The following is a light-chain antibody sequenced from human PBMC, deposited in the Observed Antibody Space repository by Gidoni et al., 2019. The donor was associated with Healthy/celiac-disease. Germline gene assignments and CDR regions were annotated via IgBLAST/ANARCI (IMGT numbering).Light chain of an antibody. CDR2: DAS. CDR1: QSVSSY. J-gene: IGKJ1*01. V-gene: IGKV3-11*01. CDR3: QQRRA. Sequence: EIVLTQSPATLSLSPGERATLSCRASQSVSSYLAWYQQKPGQAPWLLIYDASNRATGIPARFSGSGSGTDFTLPISSLEPEDFAVYYCQQRRAFGQGTKVEIK.